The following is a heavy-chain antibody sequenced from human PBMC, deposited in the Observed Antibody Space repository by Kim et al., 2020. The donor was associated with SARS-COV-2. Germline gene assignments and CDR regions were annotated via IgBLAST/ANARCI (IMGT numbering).Heavy chain of an antibody. CDR1: GFTFSSYS. V-gene: IGHV3-21*01. CDR2: ISSSSSYI. J-gene: IGHJ4*02. CDR3: GRDKGYGSGSYALGEFDY. Sequence: GGSLRLSCAASGFTFSSYSMNWVRQAPGKGLEWVSSISSSSSYIYYADSVKGRFTISRDNAKNSLYLQMNSLRAEDTAVYYCGRDKGYGSGSYALGEFDYWGQGTLVTVSS. D-gene: IGHD3-10*01.